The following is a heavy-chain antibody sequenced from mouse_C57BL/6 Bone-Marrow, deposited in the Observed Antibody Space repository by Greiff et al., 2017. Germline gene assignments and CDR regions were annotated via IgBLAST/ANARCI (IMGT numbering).Heavy chain of an antibody. CDR1: GFTFSDYY. CDR2: INYDGSST. J-gene: IGHJ4*01. V-gene: IGHV5-16*01. Sequence: EVMLVESEGGLVQPGSSMKLSCTASGFTFSDYYMAWVRQVPEKGLEWVANINYDGSSTYYLDSLKSRFIISRDNAKNILYLQMSSLKSEDTATYYCAREAYDYEEAYAMDYWGQGTSVTVSS. D-gene: IGHD2-4*01. CDR3: AREAYDYEEAYAMDY.